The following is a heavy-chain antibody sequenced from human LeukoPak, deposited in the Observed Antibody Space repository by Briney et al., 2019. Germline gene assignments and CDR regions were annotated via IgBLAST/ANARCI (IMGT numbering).Heavy chain of an antibody. Sequence: PGGSLGLSCAASGFTFSSYAMHWVRQAPGKGLEWVAVISYDGSNKYYADSVKGRFTISRDNSKNTLYLQMNSLRAEDTAVYYCARVAAAITPVDYWGQGTLVAVSS. CDR1: GFTFSSYA. CDR3: ARVAAAITPVDY. CDR2: ISYDGSNK. D-gene: IGHD2-2*02. V-gene: IGHV3-30-3*01. J-gene: IGHJ4*02.